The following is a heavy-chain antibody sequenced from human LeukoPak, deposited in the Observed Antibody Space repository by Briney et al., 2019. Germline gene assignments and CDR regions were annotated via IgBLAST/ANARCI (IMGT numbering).Heavy chain of an antibody. CDR3: ARGTDYGGNPDY. Sequence: SETLSLTCTVSGGSISSYYWSWIRQPPGKGPEWIGYIYYSGSTNYNPSLKSRVTISVDTSKNQFSLKLSSVTAADTAVYYCARGTDYGGNPDYWGQGTLVTVSS. CDR1: GGSISSYY. CDR2: IYYSGST. J-gene: IGHJ4*02. D-gene: IGHD4-23*01. V-gene: IGHV4-59*01.